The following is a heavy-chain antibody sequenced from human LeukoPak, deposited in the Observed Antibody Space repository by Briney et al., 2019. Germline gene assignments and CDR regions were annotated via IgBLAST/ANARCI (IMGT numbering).Heavy chain of an antibody. V-gene: IGHV4-4*07. CDR1: GGTISSYY. D-gene: IGHD3-9*01. CDR3: ARDYLDILTGFYYYVDV. Sequence: RPSETLSLTCTVSGGTISSYYWSWIRQPPGKGLEWIGRIYTSGSTNYNPSLKSRVTMSVDTSKNQFSLKLSSVTAADTAVYYCARDYLDILTGFYYYVDVWGKGTTVTISS. J-gene: IGHJ6*03. CDR2: IYTSGST.